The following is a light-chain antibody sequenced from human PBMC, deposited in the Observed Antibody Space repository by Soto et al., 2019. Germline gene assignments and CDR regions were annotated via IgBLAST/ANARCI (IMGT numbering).Light chain of an antibody. CDR2: GAS. Sequence: EIVTTKSPDTLSVPPGERATLSCRASQSVSTNLAWYQQKPGQAPRLLIYGASTRATGIPARFSGSGSGTEFTLTISSLQSEDFAVYHCQQYNNWPYTFGQGTKLEIK. V-gene: IGKV3-15*01. J-gene: IGKJ2*01. CDR1: QSVSTN. CDR3: QQYNNWPYT.